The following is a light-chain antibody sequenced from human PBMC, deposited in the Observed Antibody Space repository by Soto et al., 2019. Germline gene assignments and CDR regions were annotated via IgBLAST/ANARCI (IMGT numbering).Light chain of an antibody. CDR2: EVT. J-gene: IGLJ3*02. CDR3: SSYTSSNTWV. CDR1: SSDVGGYNY. V-gene: IGLV2-14*01. Sequence: QSALTQPASVSGSPGQWITISCTGTSSDVGGYNYVSWYQQHPGKAPKVMIYEVTNRPSGVSNRFSGSKSGDTSSLTISGLQAEDEAHYYCSSYTSSNTWVFGGGTKLTVL.